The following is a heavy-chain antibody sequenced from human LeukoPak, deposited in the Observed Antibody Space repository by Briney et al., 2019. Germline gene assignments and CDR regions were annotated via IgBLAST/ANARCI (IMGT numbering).Heavy chain of an antibody. D-gene: IGHD3-16*02. V-gene: IGHV3-23*01. J-gene: IGHJ4*02. Sequence: GGSLRLSCAASGFTFSSYAMSWVRQAPGKGLEWVSAISGSGGSTYYADSVKGRFTISRDNSKNTLYLQMNSLRAEDTAVYYCAKDLSSGGSYRLDYWGQGTLVTVSS. CDR3: AKDLSSGGSYRLDY. CDR1: GFTFSSYA. CDR2: ISGSGGST.